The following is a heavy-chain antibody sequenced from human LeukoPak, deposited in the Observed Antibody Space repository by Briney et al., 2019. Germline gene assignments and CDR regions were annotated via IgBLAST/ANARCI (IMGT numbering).Heavy chain of an antibody. CDR2: INPSGGST. CDR3: ARDGSAVSGYDFWSGPKEPFDY. V-gene: IGHV1-46*01. Sequence: GASVKVSCKASGYTFTSYYMHWVRQAPGQGLEWMGIINPSGGSTSYAQKFQGRVTMTRDTSTSTVYMELSSLRSEDTAVYYCARDGSAVSGYDFWSGPKEPFDYWGQGTLVTVSS. J-gene: IGHJ4*02. D-gene: IGHD3-3*01. CDR1: GYTFTSYY.